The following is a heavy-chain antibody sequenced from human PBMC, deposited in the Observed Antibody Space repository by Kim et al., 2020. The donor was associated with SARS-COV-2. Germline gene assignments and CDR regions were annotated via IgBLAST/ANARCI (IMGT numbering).Heavy chain of an antibody. CDR2: ISWNSGSI. CDR1: GFTFDDYA. J-gene: IGHJ3*02. CDR3: AKDLPSDSSGWYRGQAFDI. Sequence: GGSLRLSCAASGFTFDDYAMHWVRQAPGKGLEWVSGISWNSGSIGYADSVKGRFTISRDNAKNSLYLQMNSLRAEDTALYYCAKDLPSDSSGWYRGQAFDIWGQGTMVTVSS. V-gene: IGHV3-9*01. D-gene: IGHD6-19*01.